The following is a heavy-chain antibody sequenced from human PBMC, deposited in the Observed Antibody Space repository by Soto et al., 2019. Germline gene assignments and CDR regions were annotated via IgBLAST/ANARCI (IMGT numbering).Heavy chain of an antibody. CDR1: GFTFSSYA. Sequence: GGSLRLSCAASGFTFSSYAMSWVRQAPGKGLEWVSAISGSGGSTYYADSVKGRFTISRDNSKNTLYLQMNSLRAEDTVVYYCAKHPGQWLVHRAGAEYFQHWGQGTLVTVSS. D-gene: IGHD6-19*01. CDR3: AKHPGQWLVHRAGAEYFQH. V-gene: IGHV3-23*01. CDR2: ISGSGGST. J-gene: IGHJ1*01.